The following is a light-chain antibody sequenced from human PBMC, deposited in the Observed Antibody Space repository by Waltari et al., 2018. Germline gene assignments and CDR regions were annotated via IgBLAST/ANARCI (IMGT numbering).Light chain of an antibody. J-gene: IGKJ4*01. CDR2: AAS. Sequence: EIVLTQSPGTLSLSPGERSSLSCRASQSLSNNYVAWYQHKPGHAPRLLIFAASRRATGITDRFSGSGSGTDFTLTISSLKPEDFAVYYCQKYGSTPRPFGGGTKVEIK. CDR1: QSLSNNY. CDR3: QKYGSTPRP. V-gene: IGKV3-20*01.